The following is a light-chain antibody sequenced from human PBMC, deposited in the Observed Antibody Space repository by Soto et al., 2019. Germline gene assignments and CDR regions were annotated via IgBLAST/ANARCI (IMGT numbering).Light chain of an antibody. Sequence: QSALTQPASVSGSPGQSISISCTGTSSDVGAYNRVSWYQHHPGKAPKLMIYEVTNRPSGVSNRFSGSKSANTASLTISGLQPEDEANYYCTSYTRADSWVFGGGTKVTVL. CDR1: SSDVGAYNR. CDR3: TSYTRADSWV. V-gene: IGLV2-14*01. J-gene: IGLJ3*02. CDR2: EVT.